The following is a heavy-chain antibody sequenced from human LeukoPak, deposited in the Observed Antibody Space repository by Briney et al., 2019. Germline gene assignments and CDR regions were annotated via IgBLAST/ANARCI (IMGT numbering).Heavy chain of an antibody. CDR2: ISYDGSNK. J-gene: IGHJ4*02. V-gene: IGHV3-30*18. CDR3: AKETLYYYDSSGYYDY. CDR1: GFTFSSYG. D-gene: IGHD3-22*01. Sequence: GRSLRLSCAASGFTFSSYGMHWVRQAPGKGLEWVAVISYDGSNKYYADSVKGRFTISRDNSKNTLYLQMNSLRAEDTAVYYCAKETLYYYDSSGYYDYWGQGTLVTVSS.